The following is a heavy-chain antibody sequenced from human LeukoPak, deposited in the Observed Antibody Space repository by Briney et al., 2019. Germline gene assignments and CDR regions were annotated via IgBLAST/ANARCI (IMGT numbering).Heavy chain of an antibody. V-gene: IGHV4-59*01. D-gene: IGHD2-15*01. CDR1: GGSISSYY. Sequence: SETLSLTCTVSGGSISSYYWSWIRQPPGKGLEWIGYIYYSGSTNYNPSLKSRVTISVDTSKNQFSLKLSSVTAADTAVYYCAGGGGGGGGYYYYMDVWGKGTTVTVSS. CDR2: IYYSGST. CDR3: AGGGGGGGGYYYYMDV. J-gene: IGHJ6*03.